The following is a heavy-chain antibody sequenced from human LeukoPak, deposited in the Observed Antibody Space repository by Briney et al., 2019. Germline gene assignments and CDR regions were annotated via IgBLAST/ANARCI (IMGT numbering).Heavy chain of an antibody. V-gene: IGHV5-10-1*01. CDR2: VDPSDSYT. Sequence: PGESLKISCKGSGYSFTSKWINWARQMPGKGLEWMGRVDPSDSYTNYSPSFQGHVTISADKSISTAYLQWSSLKASDTAMYYCARHRRSGYYDFWGQGTLVTVSS. D-gene: IGHD3-3*01. CDR3: ARHRRSGYYDF. CDR1: GYSFTSKW. J-gene: IGHJ4*02.